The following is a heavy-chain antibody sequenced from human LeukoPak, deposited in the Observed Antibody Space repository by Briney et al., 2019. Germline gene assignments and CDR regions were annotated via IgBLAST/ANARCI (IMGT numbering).Heavy chain of an antibody. V-gene: IGHV3-48*01. CDR1: GFTFSSYS. D-gene: IGHD1-26*01. CDR3: ARGIVGATRNVY. CDR2: ISSSSTI. Sequence: GGSLRLSCAASGFTFSSYSMNWVRQAPGKGLEWVSYISSSSTIYYADSVKGRFTISRDNAKNSLYLQMNSLRAEDTAVYYCARGIVGATRNVYWGQGTPVTVSS. J-gene: IGHJ4*02.